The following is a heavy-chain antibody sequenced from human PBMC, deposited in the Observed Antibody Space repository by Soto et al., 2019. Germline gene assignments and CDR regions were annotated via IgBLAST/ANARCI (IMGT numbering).Heavy chain of an antibody. CDR2: IYYSGST. J-gene: IGHJ5*02. D-gene: IGHD6-13*01. CDR3: ARDLAGYSSSWYNNWFDP. V-gene: IGHV4-59*01. Sequence: LSLTCSVSGGSISSYYWSWIRQPPGKGLEWTGYIYYSGSTNYNPSLKSRVTISVDTSKNQFSLKLSSVTAADTAVYYCARDLAGYSSSWYNNWFDPWGQGTLVTVSS. CDR1: GGSISSYY.